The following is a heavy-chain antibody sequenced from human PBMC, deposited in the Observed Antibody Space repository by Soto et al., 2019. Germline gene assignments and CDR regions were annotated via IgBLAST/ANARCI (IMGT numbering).Heavy chain of an antibody. CDR3: AKVMGPTWLVPLWL. J-gene: IGHJ3*01. V-gene: IGHV3-23*01. CDR1: GFTFSGHA. CDR2: ISGSGGST. D-gene: IGHD6-19*01. Sequence: GGSLRLSCAASGFTFSGHAMSWVRQAPGKGLEWVSAISGSGGSTYYADSVKGRFTISRDNSKNTLYLQMNSLRAEDTAVYYCAKVMGPTWLVPLWLWGQGTMVTVSS.